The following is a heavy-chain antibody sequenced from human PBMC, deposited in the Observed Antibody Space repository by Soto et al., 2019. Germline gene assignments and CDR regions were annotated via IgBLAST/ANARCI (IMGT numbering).Heavy chain of an antibody. V-gene: IGHV1-2*04. CDR1: GYTFTGYY. D-gene: IGHD3-22*01. J-gene: IGHJ4*02. Sequence: ASVKVSCKASGYTFTGYYMHWVRQAPGQGLEWMGWINPNSGGTNYAQKFQGWVTMTRDTSISTAYMELSRLRSDDTAVYYCAREGYYDSSGYPFDYWGQGTLVTVSS. CDR2: INPNSGGT. CDR3: AREGYYDSSGYPFDY.